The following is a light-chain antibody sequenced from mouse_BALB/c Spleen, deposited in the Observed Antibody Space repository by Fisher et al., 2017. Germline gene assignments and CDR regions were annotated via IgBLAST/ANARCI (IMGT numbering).Light chain of an antibody. Sequence: DIVLTQTPAITAASLGQKVTITCSASSSVSYMHWYQQKSGTSPKRWIYDTSKLASGVPGRFSGSGSGNSYSLTISSMEAEDVATYYCFQGSGYPFTFGSGTKLEIK. J-gene: IGKJ4*01. V-gene: IGKV4-63*01. CDR3: FQGSGYPFT. CDR1: SSVSY. CDR2: DTS.